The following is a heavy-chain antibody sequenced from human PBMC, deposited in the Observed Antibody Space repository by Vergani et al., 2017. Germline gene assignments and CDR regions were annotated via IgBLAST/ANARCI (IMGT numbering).Heavy chain of an antibody. J-gene: IGHJ6*03. V-gene: IGHV3-7*01. CDR2: IKQDGSEK. D-gene: IGHD3-10*01. Sequence: EVQLVESGGGLVQPGGSLRLSCAASGFTFSSYWMSWVRQAPGKGLEWVANIKQDGSEKYYVDSVKGRFTISRDNAKNSLYLQMNSLRAEDTDVYYCARDQINYYGSGSDYYMDVWGKGTTVTVSS. CDR3: ARDQINYYGSGSDYYMDV. CDR1: GFTFSSYW.